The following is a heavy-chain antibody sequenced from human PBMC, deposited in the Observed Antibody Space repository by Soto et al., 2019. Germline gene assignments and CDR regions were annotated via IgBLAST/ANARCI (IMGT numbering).Heavy chain of an antibody. J-gene: IGHJ4*02. Sequence: EVQLLESGGGLVQPGGSLRLSCAVSGFTFSSYAMSWVRQAPGKGLKWVSIISGDGSSTYYAESVKGRFTISRDNSQNTLYLQMNSLRAEDTAVYFCAKDSEGFSLSWPLEYWGQGTLVTVSS. CDR1: GFTFSSYA. CDR3: AKDSEGFSLSWPLEY. V-gene: IGHV3-23*01. D-gene: IGHD1-26*01. CDR2: ISGDGSST.